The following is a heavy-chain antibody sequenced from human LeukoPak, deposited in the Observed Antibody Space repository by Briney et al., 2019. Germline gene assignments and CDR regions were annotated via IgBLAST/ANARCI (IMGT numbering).Heavy chain of an antibody. V-gene: IGHV4-61*02. D-gene: IGHD5-18*01. CDR3: ARVSRIQLWLRHYYYYYYMDV. CDR1: GGSISSGSYY. J-gene: IGHJ6*03. Sequence: PSETLSLTCTVSGGSISSGSYYWSWIRQPAGKGLEWIGRIYTSGSTNYNPSLKSRVTISVDTSKNQFSLKLSSVTAADTAVYYCARVSRIQLWLRHYYYYYYMDVWGKGTTVTISS. CDR2: IYTSGST.